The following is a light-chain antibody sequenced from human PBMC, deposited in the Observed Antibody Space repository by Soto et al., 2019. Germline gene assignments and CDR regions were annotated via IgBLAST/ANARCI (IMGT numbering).Light chain of an antibody. V-gene: IGKV1-5*01. CDR3: QQYDSYPWT. J-gene: IGKJ1*01. CDR2: DAS. Sequence: DIQMTQSPSTLSAPVGDRVTITCRASQSLSRWLAWYQQKPEKAPKLLIYDASSLESGVPSRFSGSASGTEFTLSITPLQPDDFATYYCQQYDSYPWTFGQGTKVDIK. CDR1: QSLSRW.